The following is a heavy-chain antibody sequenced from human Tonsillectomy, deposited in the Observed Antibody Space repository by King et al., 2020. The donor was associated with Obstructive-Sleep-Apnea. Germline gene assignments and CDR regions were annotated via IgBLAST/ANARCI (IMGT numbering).Heavy chain of an antibody. CDR1: GGSINSYY. D-gene: IGHD5-24*01. CDR2: ISYSGST. CDR3: ARDRVGRDGYNRFDY. Sequence: QLQESGPGLVKPSETLSLTCTVSGGSINSYYWSWSRQTPGKGLEWIGYISYSGSTNYNPSLKSRVTISVDTSKNQFSLKLSSVTAADTAVYYCARDRVGRDGYNRFDYWGQGTLVTVSS. J-gene: IGHJ4*02. V-gene: IGHV4-59*01.